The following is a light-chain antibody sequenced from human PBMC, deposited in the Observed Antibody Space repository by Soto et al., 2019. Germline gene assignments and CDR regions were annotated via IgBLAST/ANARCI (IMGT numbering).Light chain of an antibody. CDR1: QSISSNY. J-gene: IGKJ1*01. Sequence: EIVLTQSPGTLSLSPGERATLSCRASQSISSNYIAWYQQKPGRAPRLLIYGASSRASGIPDSFSGSGSVTDFTLTISRLEPEDFAVYYCQHYGSSPTTFGQGTKVEIK. CDR2: GAS. V-gene: IGKV3-20*01. CDR3: QHYGSSPTT.